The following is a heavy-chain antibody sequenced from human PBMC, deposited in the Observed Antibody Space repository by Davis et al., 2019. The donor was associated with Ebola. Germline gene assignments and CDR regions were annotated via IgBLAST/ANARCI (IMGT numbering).Heavy chain of an antibody. CDR1: GFTFSSYA. CDR3: AGGIAVAGTDWYFDL. J-gene: IGHJ2*01. V-gene: IGHV3-64*01. CDR2: ISSNGGST. D-gene: IGHD6-19*01. Sequence: GESLKISCAASGFTFSSYAMHWVRQAPGKGLEYVSAISSNGGSTYYANSVKGRFTISRDNSKNTLYLQMGSLRAEDMAVYYCAGGIAVAGTDWYFDLWGRGTLVTVSS.